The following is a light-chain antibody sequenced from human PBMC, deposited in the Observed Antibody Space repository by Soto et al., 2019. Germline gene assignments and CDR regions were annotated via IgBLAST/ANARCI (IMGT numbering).Light chain of an antibody. V-gene: IGKV3-20*01. CDR1: QTFGRTY. CDR2: DAS. CDR3: QQSGTSPLYT. Sequence: ESVLTQSQGTLSVSPGERVTLSCRASQTFGRTYLAWYQQKPGQSPRLLIYDASSRATGIPDRFSGSGSGTDFTLTISRLEPEDYAVYHCQQSGTSPLYTFGQGTKVEIK. J-gene: IGKJ2*01.